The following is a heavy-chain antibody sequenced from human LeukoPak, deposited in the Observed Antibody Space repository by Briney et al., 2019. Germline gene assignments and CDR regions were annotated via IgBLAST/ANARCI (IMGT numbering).Heavy chain of an antibody. J-gene: IGHJ5*02. CDR3: ARDIQRFDP. V-gene: IGHV4-39*07. CDR2: TYYSGST. Sequence: SETLSLTCTVSGGCIRSSSYYWGWIRQPPGKGLEWIGSTYYSGSTYYNPSLKSRVTISVDTSKNQLSLRLTSVTAADTAVYYCARDIQRFDPWGQGTLVTVSS. CDR1: GGCIRSSSYY.